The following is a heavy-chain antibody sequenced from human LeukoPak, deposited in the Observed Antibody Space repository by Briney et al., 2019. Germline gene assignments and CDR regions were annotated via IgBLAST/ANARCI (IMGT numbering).Heavy chain of an antibody. J-gene: IGHJ4*02. Sequence: SSETLSLTCTVSGGSISSYYWSWIRQPPGKGLEWIGYIYCSGSTNYNPSLKSRVTISVDTSKNQFSLKLSSVTAADTAVYYCARALNYYDSRRPSYYFDYWGQGTLVTVSS. CDR3: ARALNYYDSRRPSYYFDY. V-gene: IGHV4-59*08. CDR2: IYCSGST. D-gene: IGHD3-22*01. CDR1: GGSISSYY.